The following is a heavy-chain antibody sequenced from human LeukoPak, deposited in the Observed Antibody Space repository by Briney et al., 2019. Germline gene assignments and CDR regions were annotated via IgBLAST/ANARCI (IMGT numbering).Heavy chain of an antibody. J-gene: IGHJ4*02. CDR1: GYTFTGYY. D-gene: IGHD3-22*01. V-gene: IGHV1-2*02. Sequence: ASVKVSCKASGYTFTGYYMHWVRQAPGQGLEWMGWINPNSGGTNYAQKFQGRVTMTRDTSISTAYMELSRLRSDDTAVYYCASDMDYYDSSGETDYWGQGTLVTVSS. CDR2: INPNSGGT. CDR3: ASDMDYYDSSGETDY.